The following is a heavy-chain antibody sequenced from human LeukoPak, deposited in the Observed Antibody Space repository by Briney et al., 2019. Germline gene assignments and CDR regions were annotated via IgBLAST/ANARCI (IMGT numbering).Heavy chain of an antibody. Sequence: SVKVSCKASGGTFSSYAISWVRQAPGQGLEWMGGIIPIFGTANYAQKFQGRVTITADESTSTAYMELSSLRSEDTAVYYCARGSLDDYGDYANFDYWGQGTLVTVSS. CDR2: IIPIFGTA. J-gene: IGHJ4*02. CDR3: ARGSLDDYGDYANFDY. CDR1: GGTFSSYA. D-gene: IGHD4-17*01. V-gene: IGHV1-69*13.